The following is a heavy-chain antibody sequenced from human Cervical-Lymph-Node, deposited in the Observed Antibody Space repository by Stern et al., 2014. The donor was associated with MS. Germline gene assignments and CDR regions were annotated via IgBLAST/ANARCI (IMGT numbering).Heavy chain of an antibody. CDR2: IIPIFGTA. Sequence: VQLVESGAEVKKPGSSVKVSCKASGGTFSSYAISGVRRAPGQGLEWLGGIIPIFGTANYAQKFQGRVTITADESTSTAYMELSSLRSEDTAVYYCASDVGQGNWFDPWGQGTLVTVSS. D-gene: IGHD3-10*01. V-gene: IGHV1-69*01. CDR1: GGTFSSYA. CDR3: ASDVGQGNWFDP. J-gene: IGHJ5*02.